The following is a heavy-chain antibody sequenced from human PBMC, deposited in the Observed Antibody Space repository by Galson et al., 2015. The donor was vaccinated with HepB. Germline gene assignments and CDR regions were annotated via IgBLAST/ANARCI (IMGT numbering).Heavy chain of an antibody. Sequence: SLRLSCAASGLTFSNAWMSWVRQAPGKGLEWVALISFHGNSKYYADSVKGRFTMSRDNSNNTVFLEMNSLRPEDTAVYYCAKARPEYYYGSGSLFDFCGQGALVTVSS. CDR3: AKARPEYYYGSGSLFDF. CDR2: ISFHGNSK. CDR1: GLTFSNAW. V-gene: IGHV3-30*18. J-gene: IGHJ4*02. D-gene: IGHD3-10*01.